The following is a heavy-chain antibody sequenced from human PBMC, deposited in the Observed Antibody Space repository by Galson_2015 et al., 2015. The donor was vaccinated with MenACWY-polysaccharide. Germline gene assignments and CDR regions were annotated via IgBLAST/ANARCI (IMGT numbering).Heavy chain of an antibody. D-gene: IGHD3-22*01. V-gene: IGHV1-8*01. Sequence: SVKVSCKASGNTFTSHDINWVRQATGQGFEWIGWMNPNSGNTASAQKFQGRVTMTTDTSTSTVYMELRSLRSDDTAVYYCARAIYYYDSSGYPDYWGQGTLVTVSS. CDR2: MNPNSGNT. CDR3: ARAIYYYDSSGYPDY. CDR1: GNTFTSHD. J-gene: IGHJ4*02.